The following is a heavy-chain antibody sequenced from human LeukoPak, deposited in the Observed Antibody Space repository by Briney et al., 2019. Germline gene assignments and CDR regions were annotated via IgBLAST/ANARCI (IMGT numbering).Heavy chain of an antibody. Sequence: SETLSLTCAVYGGSFSGYYWSWIRQPPGKGLEWIGEINHSGSTNYNPSLKSRVTISVDTSKNQFSLKLGSVTAADTAVYYCASFDYDSSGQSDHWGQGTMVTVSS. CDR2: INHSGST. CDR3: ASFDYDSSGQSDH. D-gene: IGHD3-22*01. J-gene: IGHJ3*01. V-gene: IGHV4-34*01. CDR1: GGSFSGYY.